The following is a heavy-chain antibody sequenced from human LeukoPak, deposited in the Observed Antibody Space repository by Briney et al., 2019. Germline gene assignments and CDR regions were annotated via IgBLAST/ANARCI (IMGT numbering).Heavy chain of an antibody. Sequence: PSETLSLTCTVSGGSISSYYWSWIRQPPGKGLEWIGYIYTSGSTNYNPSLKSRVTISVDTSKNQFSLKLSSVTAADTAVYYCARHRYYYYYYTDVWGKGTTVTVSS. CDR2: IYTSGST. V-gene: IGHV4-4*09. J-gene: IGHJ6*03. CDR3: ARHRYYYYYYTDV. CDR1: GGSISSYY.